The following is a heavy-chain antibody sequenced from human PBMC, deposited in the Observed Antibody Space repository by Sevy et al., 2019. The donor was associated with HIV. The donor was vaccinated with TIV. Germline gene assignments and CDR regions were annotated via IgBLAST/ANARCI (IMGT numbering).Heavy chain of an antibody. CDR1: GYSFTSYW. J-gene: IGHJ5*02. CDR3: ARGQSYYDSSGYYYRDNWFDP. CDR2: IYPGDSDT. D-gene: IGHD3-22*01. V-gene: IGHV5-51*01. Sequence: GESRKISCKGSGYSFTSYWIGWVRQMPGKGLEWMGIIYPGDSDTRYSPSFQGQVTISADKSISTAYLQWSSLKASDTAMYYCARGQSYYDSSGYYYRDNWFDPWGQGTLVTVSS.